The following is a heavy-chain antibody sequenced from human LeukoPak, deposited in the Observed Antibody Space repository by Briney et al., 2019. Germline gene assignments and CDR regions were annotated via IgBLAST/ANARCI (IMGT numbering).Heavy chain of an antibody. CDR2: INPNSGGT. J-gene: IGHJ5*02. CDR3: ARVVVVPAGNWFDP. D-gene: IGHD2-2*01. V-gene: IGHV1-2*02. CDR1: GYTFTGYY. Sequence: ASVKVSCKASGYTFTGYYMHWVRQAPGQGLEWMGWINPNSGGTNYAQKFQGRVTMTRDTSISTAYMELSRLRSDDTAVYYCARVVVVPAGNWFDPWGQGTLVTVSS.